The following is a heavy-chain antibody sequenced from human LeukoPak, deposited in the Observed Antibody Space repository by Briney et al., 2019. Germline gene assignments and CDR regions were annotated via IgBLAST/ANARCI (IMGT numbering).Heavy chain of an antibody. CDR1: GYTFTSYG. J-gene: IGHJ3*02. D-gene: IGHD1-26*01. CDR2: ISAYNGNT. Sequence: GASVKVSCRASGYTFTSYGISWVRQAPGQGLEWMGWISAYNGNTNYAQKLQGRVTMTTDTSTSTAYMELRSLRSDDTAVYYCARVEVNGRYRPMSAFDIWGQGTMVTVSS. V-gene: IGHV1-18*01. CDR3: ARVEVNGRYRPMSAFDI.